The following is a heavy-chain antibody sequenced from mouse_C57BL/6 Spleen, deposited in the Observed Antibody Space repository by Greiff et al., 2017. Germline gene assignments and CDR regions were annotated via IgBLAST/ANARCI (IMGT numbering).Heavy chain of an antibody. CDR2: IYPGDGDT. Sequence: QVQLKQSGPELVKPGASVKISCKASGYAFSSSWMNWVKQRPGKGLEWIGRIYPGDGDTNYNGKFKGKATLTADKSSSTAYMQLSSRTSEDSAVYFCARHGWYFDVWGTGTTVTVSS. V-gene: IGHV1-82*01. J-gene: IGHJ1*03. CDR3: ARHGWYFDV. CDR1: GYAFSSSW.